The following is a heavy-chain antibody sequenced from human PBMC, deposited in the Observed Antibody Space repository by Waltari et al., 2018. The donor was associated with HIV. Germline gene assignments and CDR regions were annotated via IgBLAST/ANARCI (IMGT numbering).Heavy chain of an antibody. Sequence: QVQLVASGGGVVQPGKALRLPCAASGFTFSTHGMHWVRQAPGKGLEWVATIWHDGSNTYYADSVKGRFTISRDNSKNTVNLQMNGLRVEDTAVYFCARVGLAAAGTQYFGMDVWGQGTTVTVSS. D-gene: IGHD6-25*01. CDR2: IWHDGSNT. CDR3: ARVGLAAAGTQYFGMDV. J-gene: IGHJ6*02. V-gene: IGHV3-33*01. CDR1: GFTFSTHG.